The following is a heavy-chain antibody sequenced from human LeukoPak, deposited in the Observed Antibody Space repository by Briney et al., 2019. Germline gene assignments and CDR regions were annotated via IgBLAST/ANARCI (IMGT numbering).Heavy chain of an antibody. CDR2: IYYSGST. V-gene: IGHV4-59*01. CDR1: GGSISSYY. D-gene: IGHD3-22*01. Sequence: SETLSLTCTVSGGSISSYYWSWIRHPPGKGLEWIGYIYYSGSTNYNPSLKSRVTISVDTSKNQFSLKLSSVTAADTAVYYCARVSYYDSSGYSPGVFGFDPWGQGTLVTVSS. CDR3: ARVSYYDSSGYSPGVFGFDP. J-gene: IGHJ5*02.